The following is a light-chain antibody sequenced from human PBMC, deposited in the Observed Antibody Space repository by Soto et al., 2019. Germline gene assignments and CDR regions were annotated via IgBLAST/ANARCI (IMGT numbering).Light chain of an antibody. J-gene: IGLJ3*02. CDR3: CSYAGSYTWM. V-gene: IGLV2-11*01. CDR1: SSDVAGYNY. CDR2: DVS. Sequence: QSVLTQPRSVSGSPGQSVTISCTGTSSDVAGYNYVSWYQQHPGKAPKLMIYDVSKRPSGVPDRFSGSKSGNTASLTISGLQAEDEADYYCCSYAGSYTWMFGGGTQLTVL.